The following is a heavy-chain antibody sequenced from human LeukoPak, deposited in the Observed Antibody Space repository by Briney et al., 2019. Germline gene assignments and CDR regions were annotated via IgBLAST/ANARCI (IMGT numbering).Heavy chain of an antibody. V-gene: IGHV4-34*01. Sequence: SETLSLTCTVSGGSISGYHWSWIRQPPGKGLEWIGEINHSGSTNYNPSLKSRVTISVDTSKNQFSLKLSSVTAADTAVYYCARSEYSSPFDPWGQGTLVTVSS. CDR2: INHSGST. CDR3: ARSEYSSPFDP. J-gene: IGHJ5*02. CDR1: GGSISGYH. D-gene: IGHD6-6*01.